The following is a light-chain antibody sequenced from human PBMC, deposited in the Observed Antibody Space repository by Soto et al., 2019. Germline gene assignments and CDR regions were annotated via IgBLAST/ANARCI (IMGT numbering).Light chain of an antibody. CDR1: QSVSSK. CDR2: GAS. V-gene: IGKV3-15*01. J-gene: IGKJ1*01. CDR3: QQYDKWPRT. Sequence: EIVMTQSPATLSVSPGERATLSCRASQSVSSKLAWYQQKPGQAPRLLIYGASTRATAVPARFTAGGSGTEFTLTISSLQSDDLAVYYCQQYDKWPRTFGQGTKVDIK.